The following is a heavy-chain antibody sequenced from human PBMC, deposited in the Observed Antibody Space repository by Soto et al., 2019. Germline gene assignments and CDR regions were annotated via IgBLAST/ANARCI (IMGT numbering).Heavy chain of an antibody. J-gene: IGHJ6*02. CDR1: GGSFSGYY. CDR3: ARGRRWYSSGWYHDYYYGMDV. V-gene: IGHV4-34*01. Sequence: LSLTCAVYGGSFSGYYWSWIRQPPGKGLEWIGEINHSGSTNYNPSLKSRVTISVDTSKNQFSLKLSSVTAADTAVYYCARGRRWYSSGWYHDYYYGMDVWGQGTTVTVSS. D-gene: IGHD6-19*01. CDR2: INHSGST.